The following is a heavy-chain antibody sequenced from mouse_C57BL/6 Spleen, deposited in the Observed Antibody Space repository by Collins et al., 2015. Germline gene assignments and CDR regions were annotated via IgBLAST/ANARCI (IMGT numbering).Heavy chain of an antibody. CDR1: GYTFTDYS. CDR2: INTETGEP. V-gene: IGHV9-2-1*01. Sequence: QIQLVQSGPELKKPGETVKISCKASGYTFTDYSMHWVKQAPGKGLKWMGWINTETGEPTYADDFKGRFAFSLETSASTAYLQINNLKNEDTATYFCARSRWLLRTLVAYWGQGTLVTVSA. J-gene: IGHJ3*01. D-gene: IGHD2-3*01. CDR3: ARSRWLLRTLVAY.